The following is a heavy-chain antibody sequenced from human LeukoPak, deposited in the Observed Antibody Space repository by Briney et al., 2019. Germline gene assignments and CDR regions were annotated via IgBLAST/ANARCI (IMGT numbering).Heavy chain of an antibody. Sequence: SETLSLTCAVYGGSFSGYYWSWIRQPPGKGLEWIGEINNSGSTNYNPSLKRRVTISVDTSKNQFSLKLSSVTAADTAVYCCAKSNGYGLVDIWGQGTMVTVSS. CDR2: INNSGST. CDR3: AKSNGYGLVDI. D-gene: IGHD3-10*01. CDR1: GGSFSGYY. V-gene: IGHV4-34*01. J-gene: IGHJ3*02.